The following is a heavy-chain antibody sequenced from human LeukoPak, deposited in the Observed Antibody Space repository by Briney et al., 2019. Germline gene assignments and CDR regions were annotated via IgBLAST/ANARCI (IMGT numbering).Heavy chain of an antibody. CDR2: ISSSSSYI. D-gene: IGHD4-11*01. V-gene: IGHV3-21*01. CDR1: GFTFSSYS. J-gene: IGHJ3*02. CDR3: ARAVTVTRTLQEVGEDYAFDI. Sequence: PGGSLRLSCAASGFTFSSYSMNWVRQAPGKGLEWVSSISSSSSYIYYADSVKGRFTISRDNAKNSLYLQMNSLRAEDTAVYYCARAVTVTRTLQEVGEDYAFDIWGQGTMVTVSS.